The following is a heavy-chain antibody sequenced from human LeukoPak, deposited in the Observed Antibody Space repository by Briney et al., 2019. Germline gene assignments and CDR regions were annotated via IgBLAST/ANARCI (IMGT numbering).Heavy chain of an antibody. V-gene: IGHV3-30-3*01. D-gene: IGHD1-26*01. J-gene: IGHJ4*02. CDR1: GFTFSSYA. CDR2: ISYDESYR. Sequence: GGSLRLSCAASGFTFSSYAMHWVRQAPGKGLEWVALISYDESYRYYADSVKVRFTISRDNSKNTLYLQMNSLRSDDTAVYYCARVQWELLYPDYWGQGTLVTVSS. CDR3: ARVQWELLYPDY.